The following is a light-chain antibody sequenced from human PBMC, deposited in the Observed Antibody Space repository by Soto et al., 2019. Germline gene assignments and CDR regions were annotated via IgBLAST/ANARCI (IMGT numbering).Light chain of an antibody. V-gene: IGLV4-60*02. Sequence: QPVLTQSSSASASLGSSVKLTCTLSSGHSSYIIAWHQQQPGKAPRYLMKLEGSGSYNKGSGVPDRFSGSSSGADRYLTIANHQLEEEADYYCETWDSNTRVFGGGTKVTVL. CDR3: ETWDSNTRV. CDR1: SGHSSYI. CDR2: LEGSGSY. J-gene: IGLJ3*02.